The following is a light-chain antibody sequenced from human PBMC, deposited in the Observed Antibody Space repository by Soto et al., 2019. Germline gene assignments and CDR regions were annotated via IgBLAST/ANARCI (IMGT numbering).Light chain of an antibody. CDR1: SGHSSYA. J-gene: IGLJ2*01. CDR2: LNSDGSH. V-gene: IGLV4-69*01. CDR3: QTWGTGIRV. Sequence: QPVLTQSPSASASLGASVKLTCTLSSGHSSYAIAWHQQQPEKGPRYFMKLNSDGSHSKGDGIPDRFSGSSSGAERYLTISSLQSEDEADYYCQTWGTGIRVFGGGTKVTVL.